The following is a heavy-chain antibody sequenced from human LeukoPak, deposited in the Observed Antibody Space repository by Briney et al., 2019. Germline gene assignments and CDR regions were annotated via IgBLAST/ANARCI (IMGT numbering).Heavy chain of an antibody. D-gene: IGHD6-13*01. Sequence: SETLSLTCTVSGGSISSGDYYWSWIRQPPGKGLEWIGYIYYSGSTNYNPSLKSRVTMSVDTSKNQFSLKLSSVTAADTAVYYCARGRIAAGNNWFDPWGQGTLVTVSS. V-gene: IGHV4-61*08. CDR2: IYYSGST. CDR1: GGSISSGDYY. CDR3: ARGRIAAGNNWFDP. J-gene: IGHJ5*02.